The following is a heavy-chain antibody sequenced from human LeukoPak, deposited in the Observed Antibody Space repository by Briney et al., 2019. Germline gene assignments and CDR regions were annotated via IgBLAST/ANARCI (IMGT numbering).Heavy chain of an antibody. J-gene: IGHJ6*02. V-gene: IGHV3-11*01. Sequence: GGSLRLSCAASGFTFSDYYMSWIRQAPGKGLEWVSYISSSGSTIYYADSVKGRFTISRDNAKNSLYLQMNSLRAEDTAVYYCARDRYYDSSGYYPYYYYYYGMDVWGQGTTVTVSS. CDR3: ARDRYYDSSGYYPYYYYYYGMDV. CDR2: ISSSGSTI. D-gene: IGHD3-22*01. CDR1: GFTFSDYY.